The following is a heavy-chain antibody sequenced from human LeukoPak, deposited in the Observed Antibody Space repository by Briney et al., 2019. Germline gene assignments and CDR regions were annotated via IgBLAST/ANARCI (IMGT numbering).Heavy chain of an antibody. J-gene: IGHJ3*02. D-gene: IGHD3-10*01. Sequence: GGSLRLSCAASGFTLSSFGMHWVRQAPGKGLEWVAVIWYDGSNKYYADSVKGRFTISRDNSKNTLYLQMNSLRAEDTAVYYCNTYGSGSLGAFDIWGQGTMVTVSS. CDR2: IWYDGSNK. CDR3: NTYGSGSLGAFDI. V-gene: IGHV3-33*01. CDR1: GFTLSSFG.